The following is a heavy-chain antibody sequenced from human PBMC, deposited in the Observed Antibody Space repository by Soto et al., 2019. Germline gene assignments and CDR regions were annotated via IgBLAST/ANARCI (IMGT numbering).Heavy chain of an antibody. CDR2: IYYSGST. V-gene: IGHV4-39*01. Sequence: SETLSLTCTVSGGSISSSSYYWGWIRQPPGKGLEWIGSIYYSGSTYYNPSLKSRVTISVDTSKNQFSLKLSSVTAADTAVYYCARGPKASSYGYSSGMDVWGQGTTVTVSS. D-gene: IGHD5-18*01. J-gene: IGHJ6*02. CDR1: GGSISSSSYY. CDR3: ARGPKASSYGYSSGMDV.